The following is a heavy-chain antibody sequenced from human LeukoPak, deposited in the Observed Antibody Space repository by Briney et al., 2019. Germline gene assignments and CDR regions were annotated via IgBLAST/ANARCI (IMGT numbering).Heavy chain of an antibody. J-gene: IGHJ5*02. Sequence: PSETLSLTCAVYGGSFSDYYWSWIRQSPGKELEWIGEINHTGSTKYNPSLKSRVTISVDTSKNQFSLKLSSMTAADTAVYYCAGGSRRFDPWGQGTLVTVSS. CDR3: AGGSRRFDP. CDR2: INHTGST. CDR1: GGSFSDYY. V-gene: IGHV4-34*01.